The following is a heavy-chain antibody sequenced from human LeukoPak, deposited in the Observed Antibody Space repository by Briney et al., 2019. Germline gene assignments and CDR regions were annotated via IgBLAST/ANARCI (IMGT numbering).Heavy chain of an antibody. CDR1: GYTFTGYY. CDR2: INPNTGNP. Sequence: ASVKVSCKASGYTFTGYYMHWVRQAPGQGLEWMGWINPNTGNPTYAQGFTGRFVFSLDTSVSTAYLQISSLKAEDTAVYYCARSLGWVVRGVFDIWGQGTMVTVSS. CDR3: ARSLGWVVRGVFDI. J-gene: IGHJ3*02. V-gene: IGHV7-4-1*02. D-gene: IGHD3-10*01.